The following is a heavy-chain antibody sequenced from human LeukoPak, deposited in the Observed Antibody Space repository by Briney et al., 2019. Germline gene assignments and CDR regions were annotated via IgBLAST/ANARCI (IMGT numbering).Heavy chain of an antibody. D-gene: IGHD2-15*01. J-gene: IGHJ4*02. Sequence: SETLSLTCTVSGYSISSGYYWGWIRQPPGKGLEWIGEINHSGSTNYNPSLKSRVTISVDTSKNQFSLKLSSVTAADTAVYYCARKGGVGRGGPRMLGYCSGGSCYADYWGQGTLVTVSS. CDR2: INHSGST. CDR3: ARKGGVGRGGPRMLGYCSGGSCYADY. CDR1: GYSISSGYY. V-gene: IGHV4-38-2*02.